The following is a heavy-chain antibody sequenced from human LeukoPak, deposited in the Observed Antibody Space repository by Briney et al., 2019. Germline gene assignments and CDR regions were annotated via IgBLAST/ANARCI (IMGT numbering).Heavy chain of an antibody. CDR1: VGSLSIFY. Sequence: SQTLSLTRTVPVGSLSIFYSSCVRQPPGKGLEWTVYIQYSGSTNYNPSLKGRVTISVDTSKNQFSLKLSSVTAADTAVNYGARHEVVPAAFIAYWGQGTLVTVSS. CDR3: ARHEVVPAAFIAY. V-gene: IGHV4-59*08. CDR2: IQYSGST. D-gene: IGHD2-2*01. J-gene: IGHJ4*02.